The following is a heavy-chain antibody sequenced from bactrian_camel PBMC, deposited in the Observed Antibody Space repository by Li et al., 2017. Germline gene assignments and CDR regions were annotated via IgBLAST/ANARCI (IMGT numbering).Heavy chain of an antibody. V-gene: IGHV3S31*01. D-gene: IGHD2*01. CDR3: AALYTGISGCYSTSLAPASFDY. Sequence: VQLVESGGGSVQAGGSLKLSCTYSGYTSFIDCMGWFRQGPGNEREGVAATYSGESTTYYADSVKGRFTISKVNAEKTLYLQMNSLKPEDTAIYYCAALYTGISGCYSTSLAPASFDYWGQGTQVTVS. J-gene: IGHJ4*01. CDR2: TYSGESTT. CDR1: GYTSFIDC.